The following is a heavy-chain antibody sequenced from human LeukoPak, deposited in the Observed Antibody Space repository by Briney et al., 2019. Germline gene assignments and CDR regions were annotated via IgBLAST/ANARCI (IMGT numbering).Heavy chain of an antibody. V-gene: IGHV3-21*01. J-gene: IGHJ5*02. Sequence: GGSLRLSCAASGFTFSSYSMNWVRQAPGKGLVWVSSISSSSSYIYYADSVKGRFTISRDNAKNSPYLQMNSLRAEDTAVYYCARDLSSSWYDIWFDPWGQGTLVTVSS. CDR3: ARDLSSSWYDIWFDP. CDR1: GFTFSSYS. D-gene: IGHD6-13*01. CDR2: ISSSSSYI.